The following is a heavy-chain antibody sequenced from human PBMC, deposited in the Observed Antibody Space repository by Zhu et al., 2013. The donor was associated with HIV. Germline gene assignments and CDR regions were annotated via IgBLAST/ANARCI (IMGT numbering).Heavy chain of an antibody. CDR1: GGTFSSYA. V-gene: IGHV1-69*01. Sequence: QVQLVQSGAEVKKPGSSVKVSCKASGGTFSSYAISWVRQAPGQGLEWMGGIIPIFGTANYAQKFQGRVTITADESTSTAYMELSSLRSEDTAVYYCASTNASDPNTERARRYGMDVWGQGTTVTVSS. CDR2: IIPIFGTA. J-gene: IGHJ6*02. D-gene: IGHD2-2*01. CDR3: ASTNASDPNTERARRYGMDV.